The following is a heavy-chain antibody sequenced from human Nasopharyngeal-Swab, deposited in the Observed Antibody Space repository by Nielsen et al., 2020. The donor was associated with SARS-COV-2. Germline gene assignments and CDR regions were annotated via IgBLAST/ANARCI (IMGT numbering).Heavy chain of an antibody. V-gene: IGHV3-23*03. D-gene: IGHD1-1*01. CDR2: IYSSGSNR. Sequence: GESLKISCVVSGFTFSSQAMSWVRQAPGKGLEWVSIIYSSGSNRYYADSVKGRFTISRDNSKNTLYLQMNSLRAEDTALYYCAKSVTNSIEVAPFSGWGQGTLVTVSS. CDR1: GFTFSSQA. J-gene: IGHJ4*02. CDR3: AKSVTNSIEVAPFSG.